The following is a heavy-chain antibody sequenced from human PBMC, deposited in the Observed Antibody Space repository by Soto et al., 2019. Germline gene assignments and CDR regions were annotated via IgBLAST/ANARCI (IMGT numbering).Heavy chain of an antibody. D-gene: IGHD3-16*02. CDR2: IKPDGSEK. J-gene: IGHJ3*01. CDR1: GFTFSSYW. V-gene: IGHV3-7*01. CDR3: ARGGFFWGAYHSYAFAV. Sequence: HPGGSLRLSCAASGFTFSSYWMNWVRQAPGKGLEWVASIKPDGSEKYYVDSVKGRFTISGDNAQRSLYLQMNSLRAEDAALFYCARGGFFWGAYHSYAFAVWGQGTVVIVSS.